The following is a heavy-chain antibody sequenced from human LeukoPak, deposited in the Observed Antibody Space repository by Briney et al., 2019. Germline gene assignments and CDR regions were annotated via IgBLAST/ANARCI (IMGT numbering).Heavy chain of an antibody. D-gene: IGHD3-10*01. CDR1: GFIISTYW. J-gene: IGHJ6*04. CDR2: IKQDGSEK. CDR3: ARDWNDSETAMDV. Sequence: GGSLRLSCAASGFIISTYWMSWVRQAPGKGLEWVANIKQDGSEKYYVDSVKGRFIISRDNTKNSLYLQVNSLRAEDTAVYYCARDWNDSETAMDVWGKGTTVTISA. V-gene: IGHV3-7*01.